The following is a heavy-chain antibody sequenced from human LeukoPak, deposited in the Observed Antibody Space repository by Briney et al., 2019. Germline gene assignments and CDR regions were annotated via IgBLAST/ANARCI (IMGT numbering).Heavy chain of an antibody. Sequence: PGGSLRLSCAASGFTFSSYWMHWVRQAPGKGLVWVSRINSDGSSTSYADSVKGRFTISRDNAKNTLYLQMNSLRAEDTAVYYCARLSGSGEYDAFDIWGQGTMVTVSS. CDR1: GFTFSSYW. CDR2: INSDGSST. J-gene: IGHJ3*02. D-gene: IGHD3-10*01. V-gene: IGHV3-74*01. CDR3: ARLSGSGEYDAFDI.